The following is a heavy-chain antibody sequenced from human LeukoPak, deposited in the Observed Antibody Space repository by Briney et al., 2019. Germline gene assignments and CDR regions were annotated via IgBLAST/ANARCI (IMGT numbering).Heavy chain of an antibody. CDR2: ISSGSTTI. D-gene: IGHD6-19*01. Sequence: GGSLRLSCAASGFTFSSYAMNWVRQAPGKGLEWVSSISSGSTTIYYADSVKGRFTISRDNAKLSLYLQMNSQRDEDAAVYVCARGGVSSGSPASWGQGTLVTVSS. CDR1: GFTFSSYA. CDR3: ARGGVSSGSPAS. V-gene: IGHV3-48*02. J-gene: IGHJ5*02.